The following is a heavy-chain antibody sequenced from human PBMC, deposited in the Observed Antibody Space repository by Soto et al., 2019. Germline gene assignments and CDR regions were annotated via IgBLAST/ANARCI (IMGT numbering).Heavy chain of an antibody. V-gene: IGHV3-49*03. Sequence: GGSLRLSCTASGFTFGDYAMSWFRQAPGKGLERVGFIRSKAYGGTTEYAASVKGRFTISRDDSKSIAYLQMNSLKTEDTAVYYCTRDRAVTTYYYYYYMDVWGKGTTVTVSS. CDR2: IRSKAYGGTT. J-gene: IGHJ6*03. D-gene: IGHD4-17*01. CDR1: GFTFGDYA. CDR3: TRDRAVTTYYYYYYMDV.